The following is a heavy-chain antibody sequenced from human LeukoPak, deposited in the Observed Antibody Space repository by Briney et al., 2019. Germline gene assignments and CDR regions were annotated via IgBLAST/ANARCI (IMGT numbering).Heavy chain of an antibody. D-gene: IGHD6-6*01. CDR2: IYYSGST. J-gene: IGHJ6*03. Sequence: PSETLSLTCTVSGGSISSHYWSWIRQPPGKGLEWIGYIYYSGSTNYNPSLKSRVTISVDTSKNQFSLKLSSVTAADTAVYYCARAVLSSSPYYYYYYMDVWGKGTTVTVSS. CDR1: GGSISSHY. V-gene: IGHV4-59*11. CDR3: ARAVLSSSPYYYYYYMDV.